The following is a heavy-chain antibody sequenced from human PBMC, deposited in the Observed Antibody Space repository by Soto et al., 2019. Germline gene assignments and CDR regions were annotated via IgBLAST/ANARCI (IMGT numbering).Heavy chain of an antibody. CDR3: ERDRITRVITSGPDY. CDR2: ISSDGNST. Sequence: GGSLRLSCAASGFTFSSDAVHWVRQAPDKGLEWVTIISSDGNSTYYGDSVTGRFTISRDNSKSTLYLQLESLRADDTAVYYCERDRITRVITSGPDYWGQGARVTDSS. J-gene: IGHJ4*02. V-gene: IGHV3-30*04. CDR1: GFTFSSDA. D-gene: IGHD4-17*01.